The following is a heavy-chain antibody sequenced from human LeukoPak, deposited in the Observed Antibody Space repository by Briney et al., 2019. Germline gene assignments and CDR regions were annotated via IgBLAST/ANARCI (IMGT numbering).Heavy chain of an antibody. CDR2: IYYSGST. V-gene: IGHV4-39*01. CDR1: GGSISSSSYY. Sequence: SETLSLTCTVSGGSISSSSYYWGWIRQPPGKGLEWIGSIYYSGSTYYNPSLKSRVTISVDTSKNQFSLKLSSVTAAYTAVYYCANERIAVASIDYWGQGTLVTVSS. CDR3: ANERIAVASIDY. J-gene: IGHJ4*02. D-gene: IGHD6-19*01.